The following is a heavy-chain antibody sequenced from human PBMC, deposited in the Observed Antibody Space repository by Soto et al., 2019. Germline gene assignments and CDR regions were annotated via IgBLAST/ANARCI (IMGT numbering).Heavy chain of an antibody. Sequence: GGSLRLSCAASGFTFSSYAMSWVRQAPGKGLEWVSAISGSGGSTYYADSVKGRFTISRDNSKNTLSLQMNSLRAEDTAVYYCAKAIEHSSSWRTIFAYWGQGTLVTVSS. CDR2: ISGSGGST. D-gene: IGHD6-13*01. J-gene: IGHJ4*02. CDR1: GFTFSSYA. V-gene: IGHV3-23*01. CDR3: AKAIEHSSSWRTIFAY.